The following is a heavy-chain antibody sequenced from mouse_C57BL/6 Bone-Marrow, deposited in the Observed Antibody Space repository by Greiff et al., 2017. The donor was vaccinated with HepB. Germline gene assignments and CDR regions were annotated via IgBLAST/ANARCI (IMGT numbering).Heavy chain of an antibody. V-gene: IGHV1-55*01. D-gene: IGHD1-1*01. CDR2: IYPGSGST. CDR3: ARGPYKSSYGDY. Sequence: VQLQQPGAELVKPGASVKMSCKASGYTFTSYWITWVKQRPGQGLEWIGDIYPGSGSTNYNEKFKSKATLTVDTSSSTAYMQLSSLTSEDSAVYYCARGPYKSSYGDYWGQGTSVTVSS. J-gene: IGHJ4*01. CDR1: GYTFTSYW.